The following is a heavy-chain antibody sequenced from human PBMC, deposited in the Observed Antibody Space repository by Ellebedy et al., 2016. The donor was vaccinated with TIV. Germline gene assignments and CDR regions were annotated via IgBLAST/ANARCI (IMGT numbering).Heavy chain of an antibody. Sequence: GESLKISCAASGFTFSSYAMSWVRQAPGKGLEWVSAISGRGGSTYYADSVKGRFTISRDNSKNTLYLQMNSLRTEDTAVYYCARESSGTDVWGQGTTVTVSS. CDR3: ARESSGTDV. J-gene: IGHJ6*02. CDR2: ISGRGGST. CDR1: GFTFSSYA. D-gene: IGHD1-1*01. V-gene: IGHV3-23*01.